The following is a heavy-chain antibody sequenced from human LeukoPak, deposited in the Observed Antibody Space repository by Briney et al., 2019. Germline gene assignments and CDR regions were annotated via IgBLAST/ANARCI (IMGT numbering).Heavy chain of an antibody. D-gene: IGHD1-26*01. Sequence: SVKVSCKTSGGTFSSYAITWVRQTPGQGLQWMGGIIPIFGTTNYAQKFQDRVTITADKSTSTAYMKLSSLRSEDTAVYYCARVWELLPSYYFDYWGQGTLVTVSS. CDR1: GGTFSSYA. CDR2: IIPIFGTT. CDR3: ARVWELLPSYYFDY. V-gene: IGHV1-69*06. J-gene: IGHJ4*02.